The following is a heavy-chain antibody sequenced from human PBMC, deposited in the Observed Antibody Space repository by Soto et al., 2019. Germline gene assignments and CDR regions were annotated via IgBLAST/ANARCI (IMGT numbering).Heavy chain of an antibody. V-gene: IGHV1-2*04. CDR2: VNTNTGGT. CDR1: GYTFTDYY. Sequence: QVQLVQSGAEAREPGASLKVSCKASGYTFTDYYVHWVRQAPGQGLEWMAWVNTNTGGTNYARNFRDWVTVTRDTSIRTAYMELNRLKSADTTVYYCARSNTPKVTRPYFDSWGQGTLVTVSS. D-gene: IGHD4-17*01. CDR3: ARSNTPKVTRPYFDS. J-gene: IGHJ4*02.